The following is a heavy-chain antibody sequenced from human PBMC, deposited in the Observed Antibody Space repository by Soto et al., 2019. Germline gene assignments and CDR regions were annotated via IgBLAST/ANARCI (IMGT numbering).Heavy chain of an antibody. CDR3: ARVLAAAMNNYYYAMDV. Sequence: EVQLVESGGGLVKPGGSLSLSCAASGFSFSSYNMNWVRQTPGKGLGWVASIRNTSSYIHYADSVKGRFTISRDNAKNSLYLQMDSLRAEDTAVYYCARVLAAAMNNYYYAMDVWGQGTTVTVSS. D-gene: IGHD2-2*01. V-gene: IGHV3-21*01. CDR2: IRNTSSYI. CDR1: GFSFSSYN. J-gene: IGHJ6*02.